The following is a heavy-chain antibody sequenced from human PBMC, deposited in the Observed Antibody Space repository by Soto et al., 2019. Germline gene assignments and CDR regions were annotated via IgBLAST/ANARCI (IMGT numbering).Heavy chain of an antibody. V-gene: IGHV3-23*01. Sequence: GGSLRLSCAASGFTFSSYAMSWVRQAPGKGLEWVSAISGSGDATYYADSVKGRFSIFRDNSKNTLYLQMNSLKADDTAVFYCNGVIPLFAFDIWGQGTMVTVSS. CDR2: ISGSGDAT. CDR1: GFTFSSYA. CDR3: NGVIPLFAFDI. J-gene: IGHJ3*02. D-gene: IGHD3-16*02.